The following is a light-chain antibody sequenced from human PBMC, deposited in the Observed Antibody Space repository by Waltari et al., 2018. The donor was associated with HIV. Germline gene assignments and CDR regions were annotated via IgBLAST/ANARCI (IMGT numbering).Light chain of an antibody. CDR3: SSYTNNNTIG. CDR1: SSDIGSYNR. J-gene: IGLJ1*01. V-gene: IGLV2-18*02. Sequence: QSALTQPPSVSASPGQSVTISCTGTSSDIGSYNRVSWYLQPPGTAPRIIIYGVKNRPAGVPDRFSASKSGNSASLTISGLQAEDDADYYGSSYTNNNTIGFGTGTKVTVL. CDR2: GVK.